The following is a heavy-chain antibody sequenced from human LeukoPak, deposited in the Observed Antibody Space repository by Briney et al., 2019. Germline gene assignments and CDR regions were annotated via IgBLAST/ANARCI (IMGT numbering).Heavy chain of an antibody. D-gene: IGHD5-18*01. CDR3: ARMPRYSYGTLDY. CDR1: GGSISSYY. J-gene: IGHJ4*02. Sequence: SETLSLTCTVSGGSISSYYLSWIRQPPGKGLEWIGYIYYSGSTIYNPSLKSRVTISVDTSKNQFSLKLSSVTAADTAVYYCARMPRYSYGTLDYWGQGTLVTVSS. CDR2: IYYSGST. V-gene: IGHV4-59*01.